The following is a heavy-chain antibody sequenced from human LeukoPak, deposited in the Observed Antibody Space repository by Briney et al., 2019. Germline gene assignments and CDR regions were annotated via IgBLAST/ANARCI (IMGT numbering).Heavy chain of an antibody. CDR3: ARGVAAAGNATPSDY. D-gene: IGHD6-13*01. CDR1: GGSFSGYY. Sequence: SETLSLTCAVYGGSFSGYYWSWIRQPPGKGLEWSGEINHSGSTNYNPSLKSRVTISVDTSKNQFSLKLSSVTAADTAVYYCARGVAAAGNATPSDYWGRGTLVPVSS. V-gene: IGHV4-34*01. CDR2: INHSGST. J-gene: IGHJ4*02.